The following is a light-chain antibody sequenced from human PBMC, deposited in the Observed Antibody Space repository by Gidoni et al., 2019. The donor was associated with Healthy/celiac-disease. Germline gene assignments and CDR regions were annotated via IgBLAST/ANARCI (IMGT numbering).Light chain of an antibody. Sequence: IQMTQSPYSLSAYVGDRVTIPFRASQSISSYLNCYQQKPGKSPKLLIYAASSLQSGVPSMFSGSGSVTDFTLTIISLQPEDFATYYCQQSYRTLWRTFGGGTKVEIK. V-gene: IGKV1-39*01. CDR1: QSISSY. CDR2: AAS. J-gene: IGKJ4*01. CDR3: QQSYRTLWRT.